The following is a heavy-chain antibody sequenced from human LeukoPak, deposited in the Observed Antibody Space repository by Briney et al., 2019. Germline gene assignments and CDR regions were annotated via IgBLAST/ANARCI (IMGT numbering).Heavy chain of an antibody. CDR2: INPNSGDT. CDR3: SRDGAAVTAPEDY. V-gene: IGHV1-2*02. D-gene: IGHD2-21*02. J-gene: IGHJ4*02. Sequence: VASVKVSCKASGYTFTGYYLHWVRQAPGQGLEWMGWINPNSGDTKYAQKFQGRVTMTRDTSISTVYMELSRLKSDDTAIYFCSRDGAAVTAPEDYWGKGTLVTVSS. CDR1: GYTFTGYY.